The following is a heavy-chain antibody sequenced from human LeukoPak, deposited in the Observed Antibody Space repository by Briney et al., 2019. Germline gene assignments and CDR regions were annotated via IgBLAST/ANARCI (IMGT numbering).Heavy chain of an antibody. J-gene: IGHJ6*02. V-gene: IGHV1-2*02. CDR1: GYTFTGYY. CDR2: INPNSGGT. D-gene: IGHD1-1*01. CDR3: AREWRGSTTLYGMDV. Sequence: GASVKVSCKASGYTFTGYYMHWVRQAPGQGLEWMGWINPNSGGTNYAQKFQGRVTMTRDTSISTAYMELSRLRSDDTAVYYCAREWRGSTTLYGMDVWGQGTTVTVSS.